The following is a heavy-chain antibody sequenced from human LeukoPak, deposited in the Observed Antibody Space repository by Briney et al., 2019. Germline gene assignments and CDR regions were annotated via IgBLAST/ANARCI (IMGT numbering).Heavy chain of an antibody. CDR3: ARDRADGGYGSGSYFSL. Sequence: PVGSLPLSRAASGFTFSDYYMSWIRQAPGKGLEWVSYISSSSSYTNYADCVKGRFTISRDNAKSSLYLQKNSLRAEDTAVYYCARDRADGGYGSGSYFSLWGQGTLVTVSS. D-gene: IGHD3-10*01. CDR2: ISSSSSYT. V-gene: IGHV3-11*05. J-gene: IGHJ4*02. CDR1: GFTFSDYY.